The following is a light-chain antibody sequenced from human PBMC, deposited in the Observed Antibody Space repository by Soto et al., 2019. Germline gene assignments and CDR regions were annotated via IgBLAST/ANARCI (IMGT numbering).Light chain of an antibody. Sequence: EILMTQSPATLAVSPGERATLSCRASQSVSSNLAWYQQKPGQAPRLLIYGASTRATGISARFSGSGSGTEFTLTISSLQSEDFEVYYCQQYNNWPQTFGQGTKVDIK. J-gene: IGKJ1*01. CDR3: QQYNNWPQT. CDR1: QSVSSN. CDR2: GAS. V-gene: IGKV3-15*01.